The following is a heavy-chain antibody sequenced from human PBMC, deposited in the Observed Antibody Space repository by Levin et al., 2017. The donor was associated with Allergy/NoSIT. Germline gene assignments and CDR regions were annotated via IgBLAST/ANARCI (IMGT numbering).Heavy chain of an antibody. V-gene: IGHV3-23*01. J-gene: IGHJ4*02. CDR1: GFTFNSYG. CDR2: ISNSGGST. D-gene: IGHD6-19*01. Sequence: PGGSLRLSCATTGFTFNSYGMSWVRQAPGKGLEWVSGISNSGGSTYYADSVKGRFTISRDNSKNTLYLQMNSLRGEDTAVYYGAPSSGWAAKYYGDYWGQGTLVTVSS. CDR3: APSSGWAAKYYGDY.